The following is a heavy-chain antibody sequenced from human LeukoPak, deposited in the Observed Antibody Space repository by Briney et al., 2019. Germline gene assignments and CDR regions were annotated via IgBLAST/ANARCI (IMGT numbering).Heavy chain of an antibody. J-gene: IGHJ4*02. D-gene: IGHD5-18*01. CDR3: ARGGYSYGYRVDY. CDR1: GGSISSYY. CDR2: IYYSGST. Sequence: PSETLSLTCTVSGGSISSYYWSWIRQPPGKGLEWIGYIYYSGSTNYNPSLKSRVTISVDTSKNQFSLKLSSVTAADTAVYYCARGGYSYGYRVDYWGQGTLVTVPS. V-gene: IGHV4-59*01.